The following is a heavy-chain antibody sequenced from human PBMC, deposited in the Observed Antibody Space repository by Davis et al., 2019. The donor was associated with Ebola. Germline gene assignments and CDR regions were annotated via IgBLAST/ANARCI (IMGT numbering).Heavy chain of an antibody. J-gene: IGHJ6*02. CDR2: IYYSGST. Sequence: GSLRLSCTVSGGSISSYYWSWIRQPPGKGLEWIGYIYYSGSTNYNPSLKSRVTISVDTSKNQFSLKLSSVTAADTAVYYCARAGGGYSYGSGYYYYYGMDVWGQGTTVTVSS. CDR1: GGSISSYY. D-gene: IGHD5-18*01. V-gene: IGHV4-59*01. CDR3: ARAGGGYSYGSGYYYYYGMDV.